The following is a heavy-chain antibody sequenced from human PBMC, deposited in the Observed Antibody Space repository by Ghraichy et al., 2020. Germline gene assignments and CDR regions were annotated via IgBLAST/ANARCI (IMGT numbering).Heavy chain of an antibody. CDR1: GGSVSSGSYY. J-gene: IGHJ4*02. Sequence: SETLSLTCTVSGGSVSSGSYYWSWIRQPPGKGLEWIGYIYYSGSTNYNPSLKSRVTISVDTSKNQFSLKLSSVTAADTAVYYCASRYTVTGTPFDFWGQGTLVTVSS. CDR3: ASRYTVTGTPFDF. D-gene: IGHD1-20*01. CDR2: IYYSGST. V-gene: IGHV4-61*01.